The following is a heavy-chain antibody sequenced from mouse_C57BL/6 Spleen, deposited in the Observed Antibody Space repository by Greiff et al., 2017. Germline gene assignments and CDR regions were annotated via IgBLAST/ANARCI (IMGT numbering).Heavy chain of an antibody. J-gene: IGHJ3*01. CDR2: IDPSDSET. CDR1: GYTFTSYW. Sequence: QVQLQQSGAELVRPGSSVKLSCKASGYTFTSYWMHWVKQRPIQGLEWIGNIDPSDSETHYNQKFKDKATLTVDKSSSTAYMQLSSLTSEDSAVYYCARYGDGYYGWCAYWGQGTLVTVSA. V-gene: IGHV1-52*01. D-gene: IGHD2-3*01. CDR3: ARYGDGYYGWCAY.